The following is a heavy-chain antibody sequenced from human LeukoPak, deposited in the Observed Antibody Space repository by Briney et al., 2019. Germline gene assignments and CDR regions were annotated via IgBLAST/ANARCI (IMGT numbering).Heavy chain of an antibody. CDR1: GVSISISNYF. CDR2: RSSTGIT. J-gene: IGHJ4*02. V-gene: IGHV4-39*01. Sequence: PSETLSLTCSVSGVSISISNYFWGWIRQPPGKGLEWIASRSSTGITHYYPSLESRISVSVETSKNQFSLMLTSLTAADTAVYYCAFSGWFWGAFDYWGQGILVTVSS. D-gene: IGHD6-19*01. CDR3: AFSGWFWGAFDY.